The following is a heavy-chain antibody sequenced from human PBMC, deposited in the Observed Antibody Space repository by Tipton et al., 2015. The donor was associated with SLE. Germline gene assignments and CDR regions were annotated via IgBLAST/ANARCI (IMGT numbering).Heavy chain of an antibody. D-gene: IGHD5-12*01. CDR2: ISGSGSII. V-gene: IGHV3-11*01. Sequence: SLRLSCAASGFTFSDYYMSWIRQAPGKGLEWVSYISGSGSIIKYADSVKGRFTISRDNAKNSLYLQMNSLRAEDTAVYHCARVATDYYYYYMDVWGKGTTVTVSS. J-gene: IGHJ6*03. CDR3: ARVATDYYYYYMDV. CDR1: GFTFSDYY.